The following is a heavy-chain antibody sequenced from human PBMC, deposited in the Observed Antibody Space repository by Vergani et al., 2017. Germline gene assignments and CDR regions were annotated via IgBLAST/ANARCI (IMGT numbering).Heavy chain of an antibody. CDR1: GGTFSSYA. D-gene: IGHD6-13*01. J-gene: IGHJ5*02. Sequence: QVQLVQSGAEVKKPGSSVKVSCKASGGTFSSYAISWVRQAPGQGLEWMGRIIPILGIANYAQKFQGRVTITADKSTSTAYMELSSLRSEDTAVYYCARDWEIAAAVMYNWFDPWGQGTLVTVSS. V-gene: IGHV1-69*04. CDR3: ARDWEIAAAVMYNWFDP. CDR2: IIPILGIA.